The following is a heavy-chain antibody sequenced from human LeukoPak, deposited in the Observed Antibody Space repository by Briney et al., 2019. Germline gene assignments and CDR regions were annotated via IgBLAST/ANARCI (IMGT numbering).Heavy chain of an antibody. CDR2: IYYSGNT. V-gene: IGHV4-39*01. J-gene: IGHJ4*02. Sequence: SETLSLTCTVSGVSISSSNSYWGWIRQPPGKELEWIGSIYYSGNTYYNASLKSQVSISIDMSKNQFSLKLTSVTAADTAVYYCARQTGSGLFILPGGQGTLVTVSS. D-gene: IGHD3-10*01. CDR1: GVSISSSNSY. CDR3: ARQTGSGLFILP.